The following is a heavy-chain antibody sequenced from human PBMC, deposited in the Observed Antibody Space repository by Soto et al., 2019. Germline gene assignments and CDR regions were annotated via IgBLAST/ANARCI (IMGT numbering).Heavy chain of an antibody. CDR3: AKNVGGARAFDI. V-gene: IGHV3-11*06. CDR2: ISSVSSYT. Sequence: QLVESGGGLVKPGGSLRLSCAASAFGFSDSYLSWIRQAPGKGLEWVSYISSVSSYTVYAESVKGRFTISRDNAKDSLFLQMNSLTVEDKAVYYCAKNVGGARAFDIWGQGTMVNVSS. D-gene: IGHD2-21*01. J-gene: IGHJ3*02. CDR1: AFGFSDSY.